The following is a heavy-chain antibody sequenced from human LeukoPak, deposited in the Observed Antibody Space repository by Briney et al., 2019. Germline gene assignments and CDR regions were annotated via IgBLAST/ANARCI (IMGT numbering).Heavy chain of an antibody. D-gene: IGHD3-22*01. V-gene: IGHV3-7*01. Sequence: PGGSLRLSCAASGFTFSSYWMSWVRQAPGKGREWVANIKQDGSEKYYVDSVKGRFTISRDNAKNSLYLQMNSLRAEDTAVYYCARDDTMIVVGTYYYYMDVWGKGTTVTVSS. CDR3: ARDDTMIVVGTYYYYMDV. CDR2: IKQDGSEK. CDR1: GFTFSSYW. J-gene: IGHJ6*03.